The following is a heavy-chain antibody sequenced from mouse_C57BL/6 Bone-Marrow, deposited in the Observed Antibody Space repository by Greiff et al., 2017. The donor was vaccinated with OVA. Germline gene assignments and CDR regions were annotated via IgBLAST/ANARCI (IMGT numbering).Heavy chain of an antibody. Sequence: QVHVKQPGAELVKPGASVKLSCKASGYTFTSYWMQWVKQRPGQGLEWIGEIDPSDSYNNYNQKFKGKATLTVDTSSSTAYMQRSSLTYECAAVYYCARSECADWGQGTLVTVSA. CDR2: IDPSDSYN. CDR3: ARSECAD. V-gene: IGHV1-50*01. CDR1: GYTFTSYW. J-gene: IGHJ3*01.